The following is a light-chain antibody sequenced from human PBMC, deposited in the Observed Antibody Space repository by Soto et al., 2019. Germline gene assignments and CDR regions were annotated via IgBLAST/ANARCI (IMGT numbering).Light chain of an antibody. Sequence: QSALTQPRSVSGSPGQSVAISCTGTRSDVGGYNYVSWYQQYPGKAPKLMIYDVNKRPSGVPDRFSGSKSGNTASLTISGLQAEDVADYYCCSYAGNYTLVFGGGPPLTVL. V-gene: IGLV2-11*01. CDR1: RSDVGGYNY. CDR2: DVN. CDR3: CSYAGNYTLV. J-gene: IGLJ3*02.